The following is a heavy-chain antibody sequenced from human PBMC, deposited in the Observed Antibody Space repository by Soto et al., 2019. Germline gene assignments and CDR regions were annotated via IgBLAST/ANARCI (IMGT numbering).Heavy chain of an antibody. Sequence: EVQLVASGGDLVQPGGSLRLSCAASGFTFSTYSMNWVRQAPGKGLEWVSSISSSSTIYYADSVKGRFTISRDNVQNSLYLQMHSLRAEDTAVYYGARERGSGCTFDCWVQGTLVTV. CDR2: ISSSSTI. CDR3: ARERGSGCTFDC. D-gene: IGHD6-19*01. V-gene: IGHV3-48*01. CDR1: GFTFSTYS. J-gene: IGHJ4*02.